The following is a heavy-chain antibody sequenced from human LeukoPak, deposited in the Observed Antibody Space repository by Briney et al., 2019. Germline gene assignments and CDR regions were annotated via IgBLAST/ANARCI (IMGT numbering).Heavy chain of an antibody. Sequence: GESLKISCKGSGYRFTSYWIGWLRQMPGKGLEWMGIIYPGDSDIRYSPSFLGQVTISADRSISTAYLQWSSLKASDTAIYYCARGGEGSGWPFDYWGQGTLVTVSA. CDR3: ARGGEGSGWPFDY. CDR1: GYRFTSYW. D-gene: IGHD6-19*01. V-gene: IGHV5-51*01. CDR2: IYPGDSDI. J-gene: IGHJ4*02.